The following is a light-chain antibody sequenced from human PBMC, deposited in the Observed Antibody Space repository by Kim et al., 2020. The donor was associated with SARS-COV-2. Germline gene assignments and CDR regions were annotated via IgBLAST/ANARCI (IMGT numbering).Light chain of an antibody. V-gene: IGLV3-19*01. CDR2: GKN. J-gene: IGLJ3*02. Sequence: RITCQGDSLRSYYASWYQQKPGQAPVLVIYGKNNRPSGIPDRFSGSSSGNTASLTITGAQAEDEADYYCNSRDSSGNHPWVFGGGTKLTVL. CDR3: NSRDSSGNHPWV. CDR1: SLRSYY.